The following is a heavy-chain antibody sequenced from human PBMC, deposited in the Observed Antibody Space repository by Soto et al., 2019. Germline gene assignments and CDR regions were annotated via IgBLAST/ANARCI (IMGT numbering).Heavy chain of an antibody. CDR1: GFTFSSYW. J-gene: IGHJ3*02. V-gene: IGHV3-7*01. D-gene: IGHD3-10*01. CDR2: IKQDGSEK. CDR3: ARGTMVRGVSRFGAFDI. Sequence: GGSLRLSCAASGFTFSSYWMSWVRQAPGKGLEWVANIKQDGSEKYYVDSVKGRFTISRDNAKNSLYLQMNSLRAEDTAVYYCARGTMVRGVSRFGAFDIWGQGTMVTVSS.